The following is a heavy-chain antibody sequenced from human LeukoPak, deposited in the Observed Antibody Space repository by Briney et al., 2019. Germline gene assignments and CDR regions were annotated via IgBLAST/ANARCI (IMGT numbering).Heavy chain of an antibody. CDR2: IIPIFGTA. J-gene: IGHJ3*02. D-gene: IGHD7-27*01. CDR3: ARDFTGDDAFDI. Sequence: SVKVSCKASGYTFTSYGISWVRQAPGQGLEWMGGIIPIFGTANYAQKFQGRVTITADESTSTAYMELSSLRSEDTAVYYCARDFTGDDAFDIWGQGTMVTVSS. CDR1: GYTFTSYG. V-gene: IGHV1-69*13.